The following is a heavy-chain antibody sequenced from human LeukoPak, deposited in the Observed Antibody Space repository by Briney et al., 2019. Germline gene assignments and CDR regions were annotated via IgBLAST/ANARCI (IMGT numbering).Heavy chain of an antibody. J-gene: IGHJ5*02. D-gene: IGHD6-19*01. CDR1: GGSISSSSYY. Sequence: SETLSLTCTVSGGSISSSSYYWGWIRQPPGKGLEWIGEINHSGSTNYNPSLKSRVTISVDTSKNQFSLKLSSVTAADTAVYYCASKAAVAGSRRGWFDPWGQGTLVTVSS. V-gene: IGHV4-39*07. CDR3: ASKAAVAGSRRGWFDP. CDR2: INHSGST.